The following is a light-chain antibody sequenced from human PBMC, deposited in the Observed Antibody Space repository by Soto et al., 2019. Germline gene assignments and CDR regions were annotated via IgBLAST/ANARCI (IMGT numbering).Light chain of an antibody. V-gene: IGKV3-15*01. J-gene: IGKJ5*01. CDR1: QRVSSN. CDR2: DAS. Sequence: EIFLTPSPGTLSLSPGERATLSCRASQRVSSNLAWYQQKPGQPPRLLISDASTRAAGIPARFSGSGCGTEFTPTVSSLQSEDFAVYYCQQYIKWPITFGQGTRLEIK. CDR3: QQYIKWPIT.